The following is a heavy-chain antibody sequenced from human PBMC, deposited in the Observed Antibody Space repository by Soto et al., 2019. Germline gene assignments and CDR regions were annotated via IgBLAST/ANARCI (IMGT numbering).Heavy chain of an antibody. J-gene: IGHJ1*01. V-gene: IGHV4-4*07. CDR2: IYNNGDT. D-gene: IGHD3-22*01. Sequence: SETLSLTCTVSGGSINNYYWSWIRQPAGKGLEWIGRIYNNGDTNYNPSLKSRLTMSVDTSKTQFSLTLTSVTAADTAVYYCTRVMIYYDSTPGPWRRDFQHWGQGTLVTVSS. CDR1: GGSINNYY. CDR3: TRVMIYYDSTPGPWRRDFQH.